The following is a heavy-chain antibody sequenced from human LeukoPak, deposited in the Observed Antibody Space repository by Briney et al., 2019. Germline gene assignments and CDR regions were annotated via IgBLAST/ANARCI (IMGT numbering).Heavy chain of an antibody. D-gene: IGHD2-21*02. V-gene: IGHV3-15*01. Sequence: PGGSLRLSCTSSGFTFRHAWMTWVRQAPRKGLEWVGRIKSKADGETTDYAAPVKGRFSISRDDSKNTAYLQMNSLKIEDTAVYYCTTDWGLVNCGGDCYLPWGQGTLVTVSS. CDR3: TTDWGLVNCGGDCYLP. J-gene: IGHJ5*02. CDR2: IKSKADGETT. CDR1: GFTFRHAW.